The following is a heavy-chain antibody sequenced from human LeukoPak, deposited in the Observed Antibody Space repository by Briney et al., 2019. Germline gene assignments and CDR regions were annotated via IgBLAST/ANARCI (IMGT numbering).Heavy chain of an antibody. CDR3: AKTRPLDSSSWSHGDY. D-gene: IGHD6-13*01. CDR2: IFANGRTT. CDR1: GFTFSTYA. V-gene: IGHV3-23*05. Sequence: PGGSLRLSCAASGFTFSTYAMNWVRQAPGRGLEWVSIIFANGRTTYYADSVKGRFTISRDNSKNTLYLQMNSLRAEDTAVYYCAKTRPLDSSSWSHGDYWGQGTLVTVSS. J-gene: IGHJ4*02.